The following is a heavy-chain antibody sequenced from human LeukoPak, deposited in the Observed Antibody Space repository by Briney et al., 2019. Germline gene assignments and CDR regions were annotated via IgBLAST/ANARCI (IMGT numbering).Heavy chain of an antibody. Sequence: PSETLSLTCTISGYSITSGYYWGWIRQPPGKGLECIGSVYHSGDTYYNPSLKSRVTISVDTSGNQFSLKLTSVTAADTALYFCARHSRRCSSTTCYTGAFDIWGPGTVVTVSS. V-gene: IGHV4-38-2*02. CDR3: ARHSRRCSSTTCYTGAFDI. CDR1: GYSITSGYY. CDR2: VYHSGDT. J-gene: IGHJ3*02. D-gene: IGHD2-2*02.